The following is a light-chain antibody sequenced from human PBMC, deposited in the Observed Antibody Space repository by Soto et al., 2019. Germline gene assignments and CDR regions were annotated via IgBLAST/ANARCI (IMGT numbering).Light chain of an antibody. CDR1: SSDLGDYDF. J-gene: IGLJ1*01. CDR3: TSYISSNSLV. CDR2: EVI. V-gene: IGLV2-14*01. Sequence: QSALTQPASVSGSPGQSITISCTGASSDLGDYDFVSWYQHHPGKAPKLMIYEVISRPSGVSDRFSGSKSGNTASLTISGLQAEDEGDYYCTSYISSNSLVFGTGTKLTVL.